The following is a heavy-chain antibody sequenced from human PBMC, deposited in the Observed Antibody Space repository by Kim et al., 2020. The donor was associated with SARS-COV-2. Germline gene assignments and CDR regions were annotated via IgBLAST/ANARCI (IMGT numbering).Heavy chain of an antibody. Sequence: SGSTNYNPSLKSRVTISVDTSKNQFSLKLSSVTAADTAVYYCASGWNFDYWGQGTLVTVSS. J-gene: IGHJ4*02. D-gene: IGHD1-1*01. CDR3: ASGWNFDY. V-gene: IGHV4-4*09. CDR2: SGST.